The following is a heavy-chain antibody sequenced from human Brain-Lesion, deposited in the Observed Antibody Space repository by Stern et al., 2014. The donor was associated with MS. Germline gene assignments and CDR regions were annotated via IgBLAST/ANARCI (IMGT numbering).Heavy chain of an antibody. D-gene: IGHD2-2*01. J-gene: IGHJ6*02. CDR3: ARGRVVPGFQYYATDV. Sequence: VQLLESGPGLVKPSQTLSLSCTVSGGSISSDYWSWIRQPAGKGLEWIGRIFNSGSTSYNPSLQSRVPISIDTSKNQFSLRLNSMTAADTAVYYCARGRVVPGFQYYATDVWGQGTTVIVSS. CDR1: GGSISSDY. CDR2: IFNSGST. V-gene: IGHV4-61*02.